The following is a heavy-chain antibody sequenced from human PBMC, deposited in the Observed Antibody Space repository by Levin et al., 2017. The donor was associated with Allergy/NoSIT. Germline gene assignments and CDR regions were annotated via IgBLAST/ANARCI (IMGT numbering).Heavy chain of an antibody. CDR1: GFTFSDYY. CDR2: ISSSGSTI. V-gene: IGHV3-11*01. Sequence: GGSLRLSCAASGFTFSDYYMSWIRQAPGKGLEWVSYISSSGSTIYYADSVKGRFTISRDNAKNSLYLQMNSLGAEDTAVYYCARHKVSGWYPHFYYDYGMDVWGQGTTVTVSS. CDR3: ARHKVSGWYPHFYYDYGMDV. D-gene: IGHD6-19*01. J-gene: IGHJ6*02.